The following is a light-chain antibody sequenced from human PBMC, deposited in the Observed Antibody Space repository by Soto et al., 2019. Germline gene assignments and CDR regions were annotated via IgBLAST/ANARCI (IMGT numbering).Light chain of an antibody. CDR2: DVS. CDR1: SSDVGGYNY. Sequence: QSALTQPASVSGSPGQSITISCTGTSSDVGGYNYVSWYQQHPGKAPKLMIYDVSNRPSGVSNRFSGSKSGNTASLTISWIQAEDEADYYCSSYTSSSTLVFGTGTKLTVL. J-gene: IGLJ1*01. CDR3: SSYTSSSTLV. V-gene: IGLV2-14*01.